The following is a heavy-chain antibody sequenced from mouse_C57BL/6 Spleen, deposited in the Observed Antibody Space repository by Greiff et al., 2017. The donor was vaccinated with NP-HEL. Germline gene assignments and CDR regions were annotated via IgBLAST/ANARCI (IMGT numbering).Heavy chain of an antibody. CDR3: ARVRSGDYFDY. Sequence: QVQLQQPGAELVMPGASVKLSCKASGYTFTSYWMHWVKQRPGQGLEWIGEIDPSDSYTNYNQKFKGKSTLTVDKSSSTAYMQLSSLTSEDAAVYYCARVRSGDYFDYWGQGTTLTVSS. J-gene: IGHJ2*01. V-gene: IGHV1-69*01. D-gene: IGHD3-2*02. CDR2: IDPSDSYT. CDR1: GYTFTSYW.